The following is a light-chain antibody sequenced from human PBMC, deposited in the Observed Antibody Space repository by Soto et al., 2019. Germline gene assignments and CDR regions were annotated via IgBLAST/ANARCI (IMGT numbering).Light chain of an antibody. J-gene: IGKJ1*01. CDR2: TAS. V-gene: IGKV1-9*01. Sequence: DIQLTQSPSFLSASVGDRVTVTCRASQGINSYLAWYQQKPGKAPKLLIYTASTLQSGVPSRFSGSGSGTDFTLAISSLQPEDSATYYCLQDINYPWTFGQGTKVDIK. CDR3: LQDINYPWT. CDR1: QGINSY.